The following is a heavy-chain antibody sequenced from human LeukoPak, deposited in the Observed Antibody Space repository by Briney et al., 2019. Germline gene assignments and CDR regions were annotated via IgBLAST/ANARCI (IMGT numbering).Heavy chain of an antibody. J-gene: IGHJ5*02. D-gene: IGHD2-2*01. CDR1: DGSISSGDYY. CDR3: ARVYYQLLSAWFDP. CDR2: IDYSAST. Sequence: SETLSLTCTISDGSISSGDYYWSWIRQPPGKGLEWIGYIDYSASTYYNPSLKSRVTISADTPKNHFSLNVSSVTAADTAVYYCARVYYQLLSAWFDPWGQGTLVTVSS. V-gene: IGHV4-30-4*01.